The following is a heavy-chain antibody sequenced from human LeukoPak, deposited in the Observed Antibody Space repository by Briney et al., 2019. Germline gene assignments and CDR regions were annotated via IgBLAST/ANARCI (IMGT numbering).Heavy chain of an antibody. CDR3: ARADRLHGGPYLIGP. J-gene: IGHJ5*02. CDR1: GYSFTDYY. CDR2: INPDSGGT. Sequence: ASVKVSCKASGYSFTDYYMHWVRQAPGQGLEWMGWINPDSGGTNSAQKFQGRVTMTRDTSITTVYMEVSWLTSDDTAIYYCARADRLHGGPYLIGPWGQGTLVTVSS. D-gene: IGHD2-21*01. V-gene: IGHV1-2*02.